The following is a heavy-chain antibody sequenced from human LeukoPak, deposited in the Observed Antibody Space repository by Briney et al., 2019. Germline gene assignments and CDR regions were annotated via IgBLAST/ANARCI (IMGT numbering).Heavy chain of an antibody. CDR2: ISSSGSTI. CDR3: ASTAYCGGDCYFEPEY. CDR1: GFTFSSYE. D-gene: IGHD2-21*02. V-gene: IGHV3-48*03. Sequence: QPGGSLRLSCAASGFTFSSYEMNWVRQAPGKGLEWVSYISSSGSTIYYADSVKGRFTISRDNSKNTLYLQMNSLRAEDTAVYYCASTAYCGGDCYFEPEYWGQGTLVTVSS. J-gene: IGHJ4*02.